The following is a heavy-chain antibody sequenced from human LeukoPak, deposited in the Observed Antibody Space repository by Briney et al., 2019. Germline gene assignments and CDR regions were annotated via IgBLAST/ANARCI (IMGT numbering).Heavy chain of an antibody. CDR3: ARDLSSTSNWELDY. CDR1: GGTFSSYA. Sequence: ASVKVSCKASGGTFSSYAISWVRQAPGQGLEWMGRINPNSGGTNYAQNFQGRVTMTRDTSISTAYMELSRLRSDDTAVYYCARDLSSTSNWELDYWGQGTLVTVSS. J-gene: IGHJ4*02. CDR2: INPNSGGT. D-gene: IGHD7-27*01. V-gene: IGHV1-2*06.